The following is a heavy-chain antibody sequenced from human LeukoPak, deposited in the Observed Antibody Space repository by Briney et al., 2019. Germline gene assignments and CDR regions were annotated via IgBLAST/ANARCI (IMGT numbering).Heavy chain of an antibody. CDR2: IRYDGSNK. J-gene: IGHJ4*02. Sequence: GGSLRLSCAASGFTFSSYGMHWVRQAPGKGLEWVAFIRYDGSNKYYADSVKGRFTISRDNSKNTLYLQMNSLRAEDTAVYYCAKDGDGYNYLGYYFDYWGQGTLVTVSS. CDR3: AKDGDGYNYLGYYFDY. D-gene: IGHD5-24*01. V-gene: IGHV3-30*02. CDR1: GFTFSSYG.